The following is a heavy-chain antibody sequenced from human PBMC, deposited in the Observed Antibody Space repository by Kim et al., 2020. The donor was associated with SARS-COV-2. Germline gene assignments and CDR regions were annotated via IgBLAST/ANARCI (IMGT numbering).Heavy chain of an antibody. V-gene: IGHV4-39*07. CDR3: ARDLVVVAATRNDP. D-gene: IGHD2-15*01. CDR2: IYYSGST. CDR1: GGSISSSSYY. Sequence: SETLSLTCTVSGGSISSSSYYWGWIRQPPGKGLEWIGSIYYSGSTYYNPSLKSRVTISVDTSKNQFSLKLSSVTAADSAVNYCARDLVVVAATRNDPWGQGSLVTVSS. J-gene: IGHJ5*02.